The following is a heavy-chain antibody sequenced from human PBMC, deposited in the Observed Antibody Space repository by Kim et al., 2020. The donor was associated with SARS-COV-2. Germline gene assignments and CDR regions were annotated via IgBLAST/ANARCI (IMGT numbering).Heavy chain of an antibody. CDR2: INHSGST. Sequence: SETLSLTCAVYGGSISSYYCCWVCQRQRQGLERNWEINHSGSTNSNPNLNSRVTISVDTSKNQFYLNLNLVTVAATAASYYASTRVHTSFGLVAISYNW. V-gene: IGHV4-34*01. J-gene: IGHJ5*01. D-gene: IGHD3-3*01. CDR3: ASTRVHTSFGLVAISYNW. CDR1: GGSISSYY.